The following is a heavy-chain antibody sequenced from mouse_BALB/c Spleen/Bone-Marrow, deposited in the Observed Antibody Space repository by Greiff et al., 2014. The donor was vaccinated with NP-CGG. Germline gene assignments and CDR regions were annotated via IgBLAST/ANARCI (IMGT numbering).Heavy chain of an antibody. J-gene: IGHJ2*01. CDR3: ARGGRLTGYYFDY. CDR2: IYPGDGDT. D-gene: IGHD4-1*01. CDR1: GHAFSSYW. Sequence: VQLQQSGAELVRPGSSVKISCKASGHAFSSYWMNWVKQRPGQGLEWIGQIYPGDGDTNYNGNFKDKATLTTDKSSTTAYMQLSSLTSEDSAVYFCARGGRLTGYYFDYWGQGTTLTVSS. V-gene: IGHV1-80*01.